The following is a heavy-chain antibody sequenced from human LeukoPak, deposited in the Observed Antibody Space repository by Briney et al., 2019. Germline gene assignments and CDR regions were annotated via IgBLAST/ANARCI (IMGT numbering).Heavy chain of an antibody. V-gene: IGHV1-18*01. CDR1: GYTFTSYG. CDR2: ISAYKGNT. D-gene: IGHD1-7*01. CDR3: ARAPTAGMNWNYVD. J-gene: IGHJ4*02. Sequence: ASVTVSCKASGYTFTSYGISWVRQAPGQGLEWMGWISAYKGNTNYAQKLQGRVTMTTDTSTSTAYMELRRLRSDDTAVYYCARAPTAGMNWNYVDWGQGTLVTVSS.